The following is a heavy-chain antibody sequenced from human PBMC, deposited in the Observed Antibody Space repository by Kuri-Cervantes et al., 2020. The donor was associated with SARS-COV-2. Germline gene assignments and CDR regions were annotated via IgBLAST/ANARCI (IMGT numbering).Heavy chain of an antibody. CDR2: AYYNGNT. V-gene: IGHV4-31*02. J-gene: IGHJ3*01. CDR1: GGSISSGGYY. CDR3: ARGGTTVPTSGAFDF. D-gene: IGHD4-17*01. Sequence: LRLSCTVSGGSISSGGYYWSWVRQHPGRGPEWIGYAYYNGNTFYSPSLKSRVTMSIDTSRNQFSLRLSSVTAADTAVYYCARGGTTVPTSGAFDFWGQGTLVTVSS.